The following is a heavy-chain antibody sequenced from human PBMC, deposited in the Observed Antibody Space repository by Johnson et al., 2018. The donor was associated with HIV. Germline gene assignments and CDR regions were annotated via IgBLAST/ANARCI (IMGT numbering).Heavy chain of an antibody. CDR2: ISYDGSNK. D-gene: IGHD6-19*01. CDR3: AKDRGSGWPDGFEV. Sequence: QVQLVESGGGVVQPGRSLRLSCAASGFTFSSYAMHWVRQAPGKGLEWVAVISYDGSNKYYADSVKGRFTISRDNSKNTLFLQMNSLRAEETAVYYCAKDRGSGWPDGFEVWGQGAMVTVSS. J-gene: IGHJ3*01. V-gene: IGHV3-30-3*01. CDR1: GFTFSSYA.